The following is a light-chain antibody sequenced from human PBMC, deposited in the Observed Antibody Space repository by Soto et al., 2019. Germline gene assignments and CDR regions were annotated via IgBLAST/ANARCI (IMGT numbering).Light chain of an antibody. J-gene: IGKJ3*01. V-gene: IGKV1-5*01. CDR3: QQYNSYSGFT. CDR1: QSISSW. CDR2: DAS. Sequence: DIPMTQSPSTLSASVGDRVTITCRASQSISSWLAWYQQKPGKAPKLLIYDASSLESGVPSRFSGSGSRTEFTLTISSLHPDDFPTYYSQQYNSYSGFTFGPGTKVDIK.